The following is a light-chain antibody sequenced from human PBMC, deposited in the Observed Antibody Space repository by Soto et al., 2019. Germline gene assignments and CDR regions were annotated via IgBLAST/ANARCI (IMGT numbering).Light chain of an antibody. V-gene: IGLV4-69*02. Sequence: QSPSASASLGASVKLTCTLSSGHSNYAIAWHQQQSEKGPRYLMKLNSDGSHSKGDGIPDRFSGSSSGAERYLTISSLQSEDEADYYCQTWGSGIVVFGGGTKLTVL. CDR1: SGHSNYA. J-gene: IGLJ2*01. CDR2: LNSDGSH. CDR3: QTWGSGIVV.